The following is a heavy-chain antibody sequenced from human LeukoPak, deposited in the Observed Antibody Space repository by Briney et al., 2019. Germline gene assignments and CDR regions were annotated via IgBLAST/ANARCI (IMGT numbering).Heavy chain of an antibody. Sequence: GGSLRLSCAASGFTFSSYSMNWVCQAPGKGLEWVSSVSSSSTYIFYADSVRGRFTISRDNAKNSLYLQMNSLRAEDTAVYFCARQRYTLNYYDSRSSLDYWGQGTLVTVSS. CDR3: ARQRYTLNYYDSRSSLDY. CDR1: GFTFSSYS. D-gene: IGHD3-22*01. J-gene: IGHJ4*02. V-gene: IGHV3-21*01. CDR2: VSSSSTYI.